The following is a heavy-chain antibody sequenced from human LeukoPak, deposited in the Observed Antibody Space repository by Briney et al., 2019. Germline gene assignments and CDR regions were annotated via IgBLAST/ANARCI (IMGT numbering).Heavy chain of an antibody. CDR3: ARGARLGYCSSTSCYGVMRFRWFDP. Sequence: ASVKVSCKASGYTFTGYYMHWVRQAPGQGLEWMGWINPNSGGTNYAQKFQGRVTMTRDTSISTAYMELSRLRSDDTAVYYCARGARLGYCSSTSCYGVMRFRWFDPWGQGTLVTVSP. D-gene: IGHD2-2*01. V-gene: IGHV1-2*02. CDR1: GYTFTGYY. J-gene: IGHJ5*02. CDR2: INPNSGGT.